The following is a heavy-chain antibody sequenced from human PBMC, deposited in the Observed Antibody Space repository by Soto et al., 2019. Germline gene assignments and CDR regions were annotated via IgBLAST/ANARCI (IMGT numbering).Heavy chain of an antibody. J-gene: IGHJ3*02. CDR3: ARQWGTDAFDI. CDR1: GGSISSYY. CDR2: IYYSGST. Sequence: ASETLSLTCTVSGGSISSYYRSWIRQPPGKGLEWIGYIYYSGSTNYNPSLKSRVTISVDTSKNQFSLKLSSVTAADTAVYYCARQWGTDAFDIWGQGTMVTVSS. V-gene: IGHV4-59*08. D-gene: IGHD1-1*01.